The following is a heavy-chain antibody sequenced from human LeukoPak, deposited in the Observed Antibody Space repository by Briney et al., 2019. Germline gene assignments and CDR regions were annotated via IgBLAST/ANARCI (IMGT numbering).Heavy chain of an antibody. J-gene: IGHJ4*02. Sequence: GGSLRLSCAASRFMFSSNWMSWVRLAPGKGLEWVANIKEDGTETYYVDSVKGRFTISRDNAENSLYLQMNSLRVEDTAVYYCAKEGRSLQTYWGQGTLVTVSS. D-gene: IGHD5-24*01. CDR1: RFMFSSNW. CDR3: AKEGRSLQTY. V-gene: IGHV3-7*03. CDR2: IKEDGTET.